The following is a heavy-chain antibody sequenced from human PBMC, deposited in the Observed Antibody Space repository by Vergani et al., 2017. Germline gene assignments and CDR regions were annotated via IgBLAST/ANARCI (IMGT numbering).Heavy chain of an antibody. D-gene: IGHD1-7*01. CDR2: TRPHEDGA. CDR1: GLTLSSYG. V-gene: IGHV3-30*02. CDR3: GKTQATVVGTWWFDP. Sequence: QVQLVESGGGVVQPGGSMRLSCSASGLTLSSYGVHWVRQAPGRGLESVTFTRPHEDGAFYSASVRGRFTVSRDNSKNTLYLEMNRLNVDDTAIYYCGKTQATVVGTWWFDPWGQGTPVTVSS. J-gene: IGHJ5*02.